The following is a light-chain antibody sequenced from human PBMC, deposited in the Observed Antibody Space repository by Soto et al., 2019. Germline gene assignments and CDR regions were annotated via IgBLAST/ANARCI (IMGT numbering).Light chain of an antibody. V-gene: IGLV2-23*01. CDR2: EGS. Sequence: QSALTQPASVSGSPGQSITISCTGTSSDVGSYNLVSWYQQHPGKAPKLMIYEGSKRPSRVSNRFSGSKSGNTASLTISGLQAEDEADYYCCSYAGSVVFGRGTKLTVL. CDR1: SSDVGSYNL. CDR3: CSYAGSVV. J-gene: IGLJ2*01.